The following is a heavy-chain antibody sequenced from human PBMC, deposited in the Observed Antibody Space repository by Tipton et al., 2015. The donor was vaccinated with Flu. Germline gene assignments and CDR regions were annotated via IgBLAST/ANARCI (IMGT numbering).Heavy chain of an antibody. CDR2: VYYSGTT. CDR1: GDSLRSYY. Sequence: TLSLTCTVSGDSLRSYYWSWIRQSPGKGLEWIGQVYYSGTTNYNPSLKSRVTISLDKSKNQLSLNVKSMTTADTAVFYCARGGWEPHGGWFDPWGQGILVTVSS. V-gene: IGHV4-59*01. J-gene: IGHJ5*02. CDR3: ARGGWEPHGGWFDP. D-gene: IGHD1-26*01.